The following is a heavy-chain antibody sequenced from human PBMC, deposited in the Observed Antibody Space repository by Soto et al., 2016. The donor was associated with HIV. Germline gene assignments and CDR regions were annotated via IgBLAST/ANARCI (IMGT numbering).Heavy chain of an antibody. Sequence: EVQLVESGGGLVKPGGSLRLSCAASGFTFSSYSMNWVRQAPGKGLEWVSSISSSSSYIYYADSVKGRFTISRDNAKNSLYLQMNSLRAEDTAVYYCARPRISGYDWNWFDPWGQGTLVTVSS. CDR2: ISSSSSYI. V-gene: IGHV3-21*01. D-gene: IGHD5-12*01. CDR3: ARPRISGYDWNWFDP. J-gene: IGHJ5*02. CDR1: GFTFSSYS.